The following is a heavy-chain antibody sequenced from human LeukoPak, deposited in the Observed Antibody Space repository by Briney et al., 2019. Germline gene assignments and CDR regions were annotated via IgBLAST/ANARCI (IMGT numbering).Heavy chain of an antibody. CDR3: GKGAIERFGLSPAGFDP. D-gene: IGHD3/OR15-3a*01. CDR2: IGGSGATA. CDR1: GFTFRNYA. J-gene: IGHJ5*02. V-gene: IGHV3-23*01. Sequence: PGGSLRLSCAASGFTFRNYAMTWVRQVPGKGLGWVSSIGGSGATAFYADSVKGRFTISRDISKNTLYLQMKTLTAEDTAIYYFGKGAIERFGLSPAGFDPWGKGTLLTVSS.